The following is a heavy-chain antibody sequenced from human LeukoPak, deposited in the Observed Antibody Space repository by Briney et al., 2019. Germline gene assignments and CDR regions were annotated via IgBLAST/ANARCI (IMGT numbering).Heavy chain of an antibody. CDR2: ISSRSSNK. J-gene: IGHJ3*02. Sequence: GGSLRLSCAASGFTFSNHYMSWIRQAPGKGLVWVSYISSRSSNKYYADSVKGRFTISRDNAKNSLYLQMDSLRVEDTAVYYCARDYGSSWTGDAFDIWGQGTMVTVSS. CDR1: GFTFSNHY. CDR3: ARDYGSSWTGDAFDI. D-gene: IGHD6-13*01. V-gene: IGHV3-11*04.